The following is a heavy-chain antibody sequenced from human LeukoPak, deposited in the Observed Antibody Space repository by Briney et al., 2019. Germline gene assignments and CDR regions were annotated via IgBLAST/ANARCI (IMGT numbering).Heavy chain of an antibody. CDR2: IKQDGSEK. D-gene: IGHD6-19*01. J-gene: IGHJ4*02. CDR3: ARVRYSSGWYADY. V-gene: IGHV3-7*01. CDR1: GFTFSSYW. Sequence: PGGSLRLSCAASGFTFSSYWMSWVRQAPGKGLEWVANIKQDGSEKYYVDSVKGRFTISRDNAKNSLYLQMNSLRAEDTAVYYCARVRYSSGWYADYWGQGTLVTVSS.